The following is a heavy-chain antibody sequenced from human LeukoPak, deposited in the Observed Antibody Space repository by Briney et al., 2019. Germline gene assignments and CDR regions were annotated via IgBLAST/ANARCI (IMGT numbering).Heavy chain of an antibody. D-gene: IGHD6-6*01. CDR3: ARGEIEYSSSSFDY. V-gene: IGHV4-34*01. Sequence: SETLSLTCAVYGGSFSGYYWSWIRQPQAKGLEWIGEINHSGSTNYNPSLKRRLTISVDTSKNQFSLKLSSVTAADTAVYYCARGEIEYSSSSFDYWGQGTLVTVSS. J-gene: IGHJ4*02. CDR1: GGSFSGYY. CDR2: INHSGST.